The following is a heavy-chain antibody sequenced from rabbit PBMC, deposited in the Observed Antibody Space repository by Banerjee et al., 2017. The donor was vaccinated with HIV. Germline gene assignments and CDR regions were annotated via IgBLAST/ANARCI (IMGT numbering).Heavy chain of an antibody. CDR2: IYGGSGST. V-gene: IGHV1S45*01. D-gene: IGHD7-1*01. Sequence: QQQLVESGGGLVKPGASLTLTCTASGFSFSGSYWICWVRQAPGKGLEWIACIYGGSGSTYYASWAKGRFTITKTSSTTVTLQMTSLTAADTATYFCARDAGGDGYSNDLWGQGTLVTVS. CDR1: GFSFSGSYW. J-gene: IGHJ6*01. CDR3: ARDAGGDGYSNDL.